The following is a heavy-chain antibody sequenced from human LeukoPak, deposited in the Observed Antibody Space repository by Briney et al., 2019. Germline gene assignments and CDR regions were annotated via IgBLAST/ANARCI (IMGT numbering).Heavy chain of an antibody. CDR1: GYSFTSYW. V-gene: IGHV5-10-1*01. Sequence: GESLKISCKGSGYSFTSYWISWVRQMPGKGLEWMGRIDPSDSYTNYSPSFQGHVTISADKSISTAYLQWSSLKASDTAMYYCATGLSLPVEYFQHWGQGTLVTVSS. CDR2: IDPSDSYT. J-gene: IGHJ1*01. CDR3: ATGLSLPVEYFQH.